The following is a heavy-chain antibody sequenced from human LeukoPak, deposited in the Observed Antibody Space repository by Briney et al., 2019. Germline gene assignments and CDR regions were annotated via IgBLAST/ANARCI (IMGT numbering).Heavy chain of an antibody. D-gene: IGHD3-10*01. CDR2: IYHIVNT. CDR3: ARDSYGLGSNYFDP. CDR1: GASVSSGGSS. Sequence: SETLSLTCAVTGASVSSGGSSWAWIRQPPGKGREWFGYIYHIVNTFYNPSLESRVTISVDRAKNQVSLRLTSVTAADTAVYYCARDSYGLGSNYFDPWGQGTQVTVSS. V-gene: IGHV4-30-2*01. J-gene: IGHJ5*02.